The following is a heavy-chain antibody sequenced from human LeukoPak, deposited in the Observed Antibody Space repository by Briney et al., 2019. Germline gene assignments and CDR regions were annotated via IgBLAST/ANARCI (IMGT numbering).Heavy chain of an antibody. CDR2: INPSGGST. V-gene: IGHV1-46*01. CDR1: GYTFTSYY. CDR3: ARSAGRYFDWLLHYHAYGMDV. J-gene: IGHJ6*02. Sequence: EASVKVSCQASGYTFTSYYMHWVRQAPGQGLEWMGIINPSGGSTSYAQKFQGRVTMTRDTSTSTVYMELSSLRSEDTAVYYCARSAGRYFDWLLHYHAYGMDVWGQGTTVTVSS. D-gene: IGHD3-9*01.